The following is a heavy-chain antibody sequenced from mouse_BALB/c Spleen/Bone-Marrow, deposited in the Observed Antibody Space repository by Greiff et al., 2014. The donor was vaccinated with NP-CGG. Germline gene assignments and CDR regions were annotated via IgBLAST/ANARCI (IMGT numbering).Heavy chain of an antibody. J-gene: IGHJ1*01. CDR1: GFTFTSSW. V-gene: IGHV1S130*01. D-gene: IGHD2-14*01. CDR2: IHPNSGNT. Sequence: QVQLQQSGSVLVRPGTSVNLSCKASGFTFTSSWMHWAKQRPGQGLEWIGDIHPNSGNTHYNEKFKGKATLTVDSSSSTAYVDLSSLTSEDSAVYFCARSYRFWYFDVWGAGTTVTVSS. CDR3: ARSYRFWYFDV.